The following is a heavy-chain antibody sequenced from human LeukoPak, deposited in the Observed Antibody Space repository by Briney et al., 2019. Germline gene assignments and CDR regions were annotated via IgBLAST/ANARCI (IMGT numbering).Heavy chain of an antibody. Sequence: PSETLSLTCTVSGGFISSSSYYWGWIRQPPGKGLEWIGDIHYSGRTYYNPSLRSRVSISLDTSMNHFSLTLSSVTAADTAVYYCARRRYYDSTGYFDWGRGSLVIVSS. CDR1: GGFISSSSYY. D-gene: IGHD3-22*01. V-gene: IGHV4-39*02. CDR2: IHYSGRT. J-gene: IGHJ1*01. CDR3: ARRRYYDSTGYFD.